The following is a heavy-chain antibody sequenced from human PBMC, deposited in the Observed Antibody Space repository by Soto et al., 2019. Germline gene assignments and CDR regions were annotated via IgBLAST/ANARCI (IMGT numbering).Heavy chain of an antibody. D-gene: IGHD2-8*02. V-gene: IGHV4-30-4*01. CDR1: GGSISSGYYY. J-gene: IGHJ4*02. Sequence: TSETLSLTCTVSGGSISSGYYYWSWIRQPPGEGLEWIGYIYHSGKTYYNPSLKSRVTISVDTSKNQFSLKLTSVTAADTAVYYCARDKITGLFDYWGQGTLVTVSS. CDR3: ARDKITGLFDY. CDR2: IYHSGKT.